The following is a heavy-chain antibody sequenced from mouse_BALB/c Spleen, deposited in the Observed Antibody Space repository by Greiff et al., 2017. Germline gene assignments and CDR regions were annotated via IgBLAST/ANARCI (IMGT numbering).Heavy chain of an antibody. CDR1: GFTFSSFG. CDR2: ISSGSSTI. Sequence: EVQRVESGGGLVQPGGSRKLSCAASGFTFSSFGMHWVRQAPEKGLEWVAYISSGSSTIYYADTVKGRFTISRDNPKNTLFLQMTSLRSEDTAMYYCARKGDRYDDGFAYWGQGTLVTVSA. V-gene: IGHV5-17*02. D-gene: IGHD2-14*01. J-gene: IGHJ3*01. CDR3: ARKGDRYDDGFAY.